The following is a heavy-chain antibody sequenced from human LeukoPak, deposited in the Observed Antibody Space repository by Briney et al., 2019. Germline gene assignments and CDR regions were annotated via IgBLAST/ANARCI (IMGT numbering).Heavy chain of an antibody. CDR3: AKGAVAGTYPGREFDY. J-gene: IGHJ4*02. CDR1: GFTFSSYA. CDR2: ISGSGGST. V-gene: IGHV3-23*01. Sequence: GGSLRLSCAASGFTFSSYAMSWVRQAPGKGLEWVSAISGSGGSTYYADSVKGRFTISRDNSKNTLYLQMNSLRAEDTAVYYCAKGAVAGTYPGREFDYWGQGTLVTVSS. D-gene: IGHD6-19*01.